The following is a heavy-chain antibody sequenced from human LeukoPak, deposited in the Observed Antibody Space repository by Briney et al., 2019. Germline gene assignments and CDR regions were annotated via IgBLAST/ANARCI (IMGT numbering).Heavy chain of an antibody. CDR1: GGSISSSSCY. CDR3: ARLTAMALFDY. J-gene: IGHJ4*02. V-gene: IGHV4-39*07. Sequence: SETLSLTCTVSGGSISSSSCYWGWIRQPPGKGLEWIGSIYYSGSTYYNPSLKSRVTISVDTSKNQFSLKLSSVTAADTAVYYCARLTAMALFDYWGQGTLVTVSS. D-gene: IGHD5-18*01. CDR2: IYYSGST.